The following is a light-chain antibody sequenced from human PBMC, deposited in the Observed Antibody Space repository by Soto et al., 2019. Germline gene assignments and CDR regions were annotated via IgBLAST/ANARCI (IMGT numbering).Light chain of an antibody. CDR2: GAS. V-gene: IGKV3-20*01. J-gene: IGKJ3*01. CDR3: QQYGSSLFT. CDR1: QSVSSSY. Sequence: EIVLTQSPGTLSLSPGERATLSCRASQSVSSSYLAWYQQKPGQAPRLLIYGASSRATGITDRFSGSGSGKDFNITISRLEPEDFAVYYCQQYGSSLFTFGPGTKVDIK.